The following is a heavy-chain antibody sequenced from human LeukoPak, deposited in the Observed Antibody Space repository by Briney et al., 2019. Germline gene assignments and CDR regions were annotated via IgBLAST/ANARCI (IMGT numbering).Heavy chain of an antibody. D-gene: IGHD2-2*01. CDR1: GGSFSGYY. V-gene: IGHV4-34*01. J-gene: IGHJ5*02. CDR3: ARGRRSDIVVVPAAYNWFDP. CDR2: INHSGST. Sequence: PSETLSLTCAVYGGSFSGYYWSWIRQPPGKGLEWIGEINHSGSTNYNPSLKSRVTISVDTSKNQFSLKLSSVTAADTAVYYCARGRRSDIVVVPAAYNWFDPCGQGTLVTVSS.